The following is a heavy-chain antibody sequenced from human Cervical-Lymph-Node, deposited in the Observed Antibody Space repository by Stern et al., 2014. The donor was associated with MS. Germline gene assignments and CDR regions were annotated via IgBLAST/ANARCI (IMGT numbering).Heavy chain of an antibody. J-gene: IGHJ4*02. Sequence: QVQLGQSGAEVKKPGSSVKVSCKASGDTFGTYAFSWVRQAPGQGLEWVGGILPIFGTANYAQKFQGTVTITADESTNTAYMALSSLRSEDTAVYYCAREGKGRDGYNNPFDYWGQGTLVTVSS. CDR1: GDTFGTYA. CDR2: ILPIFGTA. V-gene: IGHV1-69*01. D-gene: IGHD5-24*01. CDR3: AREGKGRDGYNNPFDY.